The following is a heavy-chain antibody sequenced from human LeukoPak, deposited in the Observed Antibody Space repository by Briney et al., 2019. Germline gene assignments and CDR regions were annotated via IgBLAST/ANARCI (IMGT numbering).Heavy chain of an antibody. D-gene: IGHD3-10*01. CDR1: GFTFSCYG. V-gene: IGHV3-30*02. CDR2: IRYDGSNK. CDR3: AKDRPYGSGSYPDY. J-gene: IGHJ4*02. Sequence: PGGSLRLSCAASGFTFSCYGMHWVRQAPGKGLEWVAFIRYDGSNKYYADSVKGRFTISRDNSKNTLYLQMNSLRAEDTAVYYCAKDRPYGSGSYPDYWGQGTLVTVSS.